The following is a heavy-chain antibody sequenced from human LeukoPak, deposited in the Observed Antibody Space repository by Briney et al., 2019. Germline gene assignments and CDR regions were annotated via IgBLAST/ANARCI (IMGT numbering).Heavy chain of an antibody. CDR2: FDPEDGET. CDR1: GYTLTELS. V-gene: IGHV1-24*01. J-gene: IGHJ6*02. CDR3: ATDSSFWSGYPAYYYYGMDV. D-gene: IGHD3-3*01. Sequence: ASVKVSCKVSGYTLTELSMHWVRQAPGKGLEWMGGFDPEDGETIYAQKFQGRVTTTEDTSTDTAYMELSSLRSEDTAVYYCATDSSFWSGYPAYYYYGMDVWGQGTTVTVSS.